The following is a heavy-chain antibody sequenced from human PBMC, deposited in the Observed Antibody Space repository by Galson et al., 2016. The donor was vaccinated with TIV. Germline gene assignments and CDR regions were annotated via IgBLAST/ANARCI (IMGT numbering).Heavy chain of an antibody. CDR1: GLAVGSNY. CDR2: ISDAGNT. CDR3: ARDRVVDAYYYYYYYGDGGPGPSNI. V-gene: IGHV3-66*02. D-gene: IGHD3-10*01. J-gene: IGHJ4*02. Sequence: SLRLSCASSGLAVGSNYMTWVRQAPGKGLEWVSLISDAGNTYYSESVRGRFTISRDNSRNTLDLQMTGLRAEDTAVYYCARDRVVDAYYYYYYYGDGGPGPSNIWGQGTRVTVSS.